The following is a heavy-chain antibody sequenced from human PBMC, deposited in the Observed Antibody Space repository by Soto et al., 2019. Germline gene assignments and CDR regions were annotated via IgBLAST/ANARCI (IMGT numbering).Heavy chain of an antibody. CDR2: IIPVFQTA. V-gene: IGHV1-69*13. Sequence: PVKVSCKASGGLFSSYPISWVRQVPGQGLEWMGGIIPVFQTAYYTQRFQGRVTITADESTNTAYMELSSLRSEDTAIYYCARGGSGYTWFNEFWGQGTLVTVSS. CDR1: GGLFSSYP. CDR3: ARGGSGYTWFNEF. D-gene: IGHD3-22*01. J-gene: IGHJ4*02.